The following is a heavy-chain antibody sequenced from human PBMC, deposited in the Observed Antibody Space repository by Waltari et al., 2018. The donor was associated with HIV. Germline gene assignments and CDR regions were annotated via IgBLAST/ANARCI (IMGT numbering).Heavy chain of an antibody. D-gene: IGHD4-4*01. Sequence: EVQLVESGGGLVQPGGSLRLSCAASGFTFSSYNMNWVRQAPGRGLEWISYISSGIGTMSFADSVKGRFTISRDNAKNSLYLQVNSLRDEDTAVYYCARDSRIYSYGFDIWGQGTTVTVSS. V-gene: IGHV3-48*02. CDR2: ISSGIGTM. CDR3: ARDSRIYSYGFDI. J-gene: IGHJ3*02. CDR1: GFTFSSYN.